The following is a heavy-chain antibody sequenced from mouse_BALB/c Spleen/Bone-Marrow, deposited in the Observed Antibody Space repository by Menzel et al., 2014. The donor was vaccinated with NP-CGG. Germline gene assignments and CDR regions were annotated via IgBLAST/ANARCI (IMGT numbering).Heavy chain of an antibody. D-gene: IGHD2-3*01. V-gene: IGHV14-3*02. CDR2: IDPANGNT. CDR3: ARRDDGYYTY. CDR1: GFNIKDTY. J-gene: IGHJ3*01. Sequence: EVHLVESGVELVKPGASVKLSCTASGFNIKDTYMHWVKQRPEQGLKWIGRIDPANGNTKYDPKFQGKATITADTSSNTAYLQLSSLTSEDTAVYYCARRDDGYYTYWGQGTLVTVSA.